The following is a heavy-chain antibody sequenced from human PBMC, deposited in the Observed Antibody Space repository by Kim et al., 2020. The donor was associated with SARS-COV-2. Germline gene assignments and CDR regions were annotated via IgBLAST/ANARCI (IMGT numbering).Heavy chain of an antibody. Sequence: SAKGRVNITRDNSKNTLYLQMNSLRGEDTAVYYCAREGDYGDYVRAFDIWGQGTMVTVSS. CDR3: AREGDYGDYVRAFDI. D-gene: IGHD4-17*01. V-gene: IGHV3-53*01. J-gene: IGHJ3*02.